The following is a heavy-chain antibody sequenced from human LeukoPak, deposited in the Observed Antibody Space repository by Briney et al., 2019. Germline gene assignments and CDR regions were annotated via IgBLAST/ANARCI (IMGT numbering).Heavy chain of an antibody. Sequence: SETLSLTCAVYGGPFSGYYWSWIRQPPGKGLEWIGEINHSGSTNYNPSLKSRVTISVDTSKNQFSLKLSSVTAADTAVYYCARLRGWPEPNWFDPWGQGTLVTVSS. V-gene: IGHV4-34*01. J-gene: IGHJ5*02. CDR3: ARLRGWPEPNWFDP. CDR2: INHSGST. CDR1: GGPFSGYY. D-gene: IGHD1-14*01.